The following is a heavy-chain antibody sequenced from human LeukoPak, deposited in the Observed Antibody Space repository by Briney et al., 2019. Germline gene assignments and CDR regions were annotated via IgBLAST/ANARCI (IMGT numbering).Heavy chain of an antibody. J-gene: IGHJ5*02. CDR3: ARFLDTGGPYNWFDP. D-gene: IGHD2/OR15-2a*01. CDR1: GYTFTRYY. CDR2: IIPIFGTA. Sequence: GASVKVSCKASGYTFTRYYMHWVRQAPGQGREWMGGIIPIFGTANYAQKFQGRVTITADESTSTAYMELSSLRYEDTAVYYCARFLDTGGPYNWFDPWGQGTLVTVSS. V-gene: IGHV1-69*13.